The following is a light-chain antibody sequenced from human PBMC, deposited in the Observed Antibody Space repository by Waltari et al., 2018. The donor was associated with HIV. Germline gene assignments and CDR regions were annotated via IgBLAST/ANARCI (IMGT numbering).Light chain of an antibody. J-gene: IGKJ1*01. CDR1: QSLSSNY. CDR3: QQYDTSPWT. CDR2: GAS. Sequence: EFVLTQSPGTLSLSPGERATLSCRASQSLSSNYVAWYQQKPGQAPRLLMYGASSRATGIPDRFSGGGYGTDFTLTIRRLVPEDFAVYVCQQYDTSPWTFGQGNKVEIK. V-gene: IGKV3-20*01.